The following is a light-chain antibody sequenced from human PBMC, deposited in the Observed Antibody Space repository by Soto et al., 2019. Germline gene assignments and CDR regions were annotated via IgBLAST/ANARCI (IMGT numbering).Light chain of an antibody. CDR3: CSRV. CDR1: STDVGGRNY. V-gene: IGLV2-14*01. Sequence: QSVLTQPASVSGSPGQSITISCTGTSTDVGGRNYVSWYQQRPGTAPQLIIYEVTKRPSGVSTRFSGSQSGNTASLTISGLQADDEADYYCCSRVFGGGTQLTVL. CDR2: EVT. J-gene: IGLJ7*01.